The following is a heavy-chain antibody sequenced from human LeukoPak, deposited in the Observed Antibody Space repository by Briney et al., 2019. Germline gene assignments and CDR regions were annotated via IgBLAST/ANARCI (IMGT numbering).Heavy chain of an antibody. CDR3: ARIGQSVHYYMDV. D-gene: IGHD3/OR15-3a*01. CDR1: GGSFSGYY. Sequence: SETLSLTCAVYGGSFSGYYWSWIRQPPGKGLEWIGEINHSGSTNYNPSLKSRVTISVDTSKNQFSLKLNSVTAADTAVYYCARIGQSVHYYMDVWGNGTTVDVSS. CDR2: INHSGST. J-gene: IGHJ6*03. V-gene: IGHV4-34*01.